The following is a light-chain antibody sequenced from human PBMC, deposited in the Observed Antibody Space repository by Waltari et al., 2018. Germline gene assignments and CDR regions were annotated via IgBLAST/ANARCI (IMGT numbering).Light chain of an antibody. V-gene: IGKV1-NL1*01. CDR2: AAS. CDR1: QDISNS. CDR3: QQYYFTPPRT. Sequence: DIQMTQSPSSLSASVGDRVTITCRASQDISNSLAWYQQKAGKAPKLLLSAASRLESGVPCRFLGSGSGTHFTLTIIRLQPDDFATYYCQQYYFTPPRTFGQGTKVELK. J-gene: IGKJ1*01.